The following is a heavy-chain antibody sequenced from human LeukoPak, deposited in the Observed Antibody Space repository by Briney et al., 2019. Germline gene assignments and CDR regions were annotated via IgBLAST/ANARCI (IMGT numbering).Heavy chain of an antibody. CDR1: GFTFSSYN. V-gene: IGHV3-21*01. J-gene: IGHJ5*02. CDR2: ISTTSTYI. Sequence: GGSLRLSCAASGFTFSSYNMNWVRQAPGKGLDWVSSISTTSTYISYTDSVKGRFTISRDNAKNSLYLQMNSLRVEDTAVYYCAKTPRPSGPFDPWGQGTLATVSS. CDR3: AKTPRPSGPFDP. D-gene: IGHD4-23*01.